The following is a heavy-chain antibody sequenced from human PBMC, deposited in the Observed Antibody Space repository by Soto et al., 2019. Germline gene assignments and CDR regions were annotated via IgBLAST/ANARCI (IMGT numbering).Heavy chain of an antibody. CDR2: IIPIFGTA. Sequence: QVQLVQSGAEVKKPGSSVKVSCKASGGTFSSYAISWVRQAPGQGLEWMGGIIPIFGTANYAQKFQGRVTITADESTSTAYMELSSLRSEDTAGYYCARVDCSGGSCYSHYYYGMDVWGQGTKVTVSS. V-gene: IGHV1-69*01. D-gene: IGHD2-15*01. CDR1: GGTFSSYA. J-gene: IGHJ6*02. CDR3: ARVDCSGGSCYSHYYYGMDV.